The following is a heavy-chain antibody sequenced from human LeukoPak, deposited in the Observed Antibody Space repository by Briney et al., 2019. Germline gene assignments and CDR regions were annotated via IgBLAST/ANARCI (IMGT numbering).Heavy chain of an antibody. Sequence: ASETLSLTCTVSGDSFRRYYWSWIRQPPGKGLEWIGYIYYSGSTNYNPSLKSRVTISVDTSKNQFSLKLNSVTAADTAVYYCARGRNLEWFDYWGQGTLVTVSS. V-gene: IGHV4-59*01. D-gene: IGHD3-3*01. CDR3: ARGRNLEWFDY. CDR1: GDSFRRYY. J-gene: IGHJ5*01. CDR2: IYYSGST.